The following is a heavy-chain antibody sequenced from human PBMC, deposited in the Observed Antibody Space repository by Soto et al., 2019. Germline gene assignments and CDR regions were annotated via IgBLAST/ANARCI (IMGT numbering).Heavy chain of an antibody. J-gene: IGHJ6*02. CDR1: RFTVSRHA. D-gene: IGHD2-8*01. V-gene: IGHV3-23*01. CDR3: TKSWGCILMVYGFGGMDV. Sequence: GESLRLSCAASRFTVSRHAMSWVRQAPRKGLEWVSTISGSDADTYYADSVKGSFTSSSDSSSSTIYLPMNNLRGEETAVYCCTKSWGCILMVYGFGGMDVWGQGALVTVSS. CDR2: ISGSDADT.